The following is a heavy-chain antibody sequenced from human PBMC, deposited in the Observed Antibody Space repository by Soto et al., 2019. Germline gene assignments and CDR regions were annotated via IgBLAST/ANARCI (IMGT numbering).Heavy chain of an antibody. CDR1: GGTFSGYT. CDR2: IIPVLGRA. V-gene: IGHV1-69*08. J-gene: IGHJ5*02. Sequence: QVQLVQSGAEVKKPGSSVKVSCKASGGTFSGYTISWVRQAPGQGLEWMGRIIPVLGRANYAQKFQGRVTISVDNSSTTAYMELSSLRTEDTAIYYCARDVITPALSRRLDPWGQGTLVTVSS. CDR3: ARDVITPALSRRLDP. D-gene: IGHD2-2*01.